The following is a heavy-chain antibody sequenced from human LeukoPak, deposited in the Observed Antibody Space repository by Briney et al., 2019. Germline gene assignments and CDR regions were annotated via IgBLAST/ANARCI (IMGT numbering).Heavy chain of an antibody. D-gene: IGHD1-1*01. J-gene: IGHJ4*02. Sequence: GGSLRLSCAAYRFTVSSNYMSWVRQAPGKGLEWVSVIYSGGSTYYADSVKGRFTISRDNSKNTLYLQMNSLRAEDTAVYYCARTRYNWNDGFFDYWGQGTLVTLSS. V-gene: IGHV3-53*01. CDR1: RFTVSSNY. CDR2: IYSGGST. CDR3: ARTRYNWNDGFFDY.